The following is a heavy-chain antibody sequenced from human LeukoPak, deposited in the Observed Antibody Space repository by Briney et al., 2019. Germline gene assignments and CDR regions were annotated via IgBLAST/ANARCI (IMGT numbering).Heavy chain of an antibody. CDR1: GFTLSSYG. D-gene: IGHD3-22*01. J-gene: IGHJ4*02. V-gene: IGHV3-30*02. CDR3: AKISYYDSSGPFDY. Sequence: GGSLRLSCAASGFTLSSYGMHWVRQAPGKGLEWVAFIRYDGSDKYYADSVKGRFTISKDNSKNTLYLQMNSLRAEDTAVYYRAKISYYDSSGPFDYWGQGTLVTVSS. CDR2: IRYDGSDK.